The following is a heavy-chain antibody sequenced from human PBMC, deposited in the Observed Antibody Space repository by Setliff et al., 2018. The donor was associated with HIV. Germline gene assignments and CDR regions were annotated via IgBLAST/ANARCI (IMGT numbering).Heavy chain of an antibody. CDR1: GGSISVNNYY. CDR2: IFSSGST. V-gene: IGHV4-61*02. Sequence: SETLSLTCSVSGGSISVNNYYWAWVRQPPGKGLEWIGRIFSSGSTSYNPSLKSRVTMSVDTSKNQFSLRLSSVTAADTAVYYCARDPVITMMVGPRFYFDYWGQGILVTVSS. CDR3: ARDPVITMMVGPRFYFDY. D-gene: IGHD3-22*01. J-gene: IGHJ4*02.